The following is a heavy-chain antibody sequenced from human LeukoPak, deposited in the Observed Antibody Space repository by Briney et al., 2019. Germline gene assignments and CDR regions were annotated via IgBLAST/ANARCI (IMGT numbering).Heavy chain of an antibody. Sequence: ASVKVSCKASGYTFTSYAMNWVRQAPGQGPEWMGWINPDSGNPMYAQDFTGRFVFSFDTSASTAYLQISSLKAEDTAVYYCARVSATYFYTLEYWGQGTLVTVSS. V-gene: IGHV7-4-1*02. CDR3: ARVSATYFYTLEY. CDR2: INPDSGNP. CDR1: GYTFTSYA. J-gene: IGHJ4*02. D-gene: IGHD3-3*01.